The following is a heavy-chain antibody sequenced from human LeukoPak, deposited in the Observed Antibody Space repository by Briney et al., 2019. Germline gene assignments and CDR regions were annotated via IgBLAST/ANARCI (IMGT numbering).Heavy chain of an antibody. CDR3: AKDPSAGYSSGTSSFDP. V-gene: IGHV3-9*01. D-gene: IGHD6-25*01. CDR2: ISWNSGSI. CDR1: GFTFDDYA. Sequence: PGGSLRLSCAASGFTFDDYAMHWVRQAPGKGLEWVSGISWNSGSIGYADSVKGRFTISRDNAKNSLYLQMNSLRAEDTAVYYCAKDPSAGYSSGTSSFDPWGQGTLVTVSS. J-gene: IGHJ5*02.